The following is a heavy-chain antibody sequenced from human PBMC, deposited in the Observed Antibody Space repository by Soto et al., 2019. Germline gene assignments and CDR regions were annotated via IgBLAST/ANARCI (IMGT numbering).Heavy chain of an antibody. J-gene: IGHJ6*02. CDR1: GFTFSNAW. CDR3: TTLSYLYYDGMDV. CDR2: IKSKVDGGTA. D-gene: IGHD2-2*01. Sequence: GGSLRLSCAASGFTFSNAWMNWVRQGPGKGLEWLGRIKSKVDGGTADYGAATKGRFNISRDDLKNMLYLQMNSLKPDDTAVYYCTTLSYLYYDGMDVWGQGTTVTVSS. V-gene: IGHV3-15*01.